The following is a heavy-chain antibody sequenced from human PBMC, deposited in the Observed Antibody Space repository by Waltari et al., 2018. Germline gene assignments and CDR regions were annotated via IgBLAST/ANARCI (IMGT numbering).Heavy chain of an antibody. D-gene: IGHD2-15*01. CDR1: GFTFSSYS. V-gene: IGHV3-21*01. CDR3: GEDNQGWALGYGMDV. J-gene: IGHJ6*02. CDR2: ISSSSKYK. Sequence: EVQLVESGGGLVKPGGSLRLSCAASGFTFSSYSMNWVRQAPGKGLEWVASISSSSKYKYYDESVKGRITISKENAKKSLYLEMNRLRAEDTAFYYRGEDNQGWALGYGMDVWGQGTPVTVSS.